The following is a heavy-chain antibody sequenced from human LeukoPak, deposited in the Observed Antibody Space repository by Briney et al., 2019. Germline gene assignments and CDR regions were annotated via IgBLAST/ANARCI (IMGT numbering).Heavy chain of an antibody. D-gene: IGHD3-3*01. Sequence: ASVKVSCKASGYTFTGYYMHWVRQAPGQGLEWMGWINPNSGGTNYAQKFQGRVTMTRDTSISTAYMELSRLRSDDTAVYYCARYGVWSGYYSDYWGQGTLVTVSS. V-gene: IGHV1-2*02. CDR3: ARYGVWSGYYSDY. CDR2: INPNSGGT. J-gene: IGHJ4*02. CDR1: GYTFTGYY.